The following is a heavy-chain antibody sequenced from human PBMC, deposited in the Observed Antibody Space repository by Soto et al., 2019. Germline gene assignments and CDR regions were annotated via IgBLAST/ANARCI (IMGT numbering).Heavy chain of an antibody. J-gene: IGHJ6*01. D-gene: IGHD3-10*01. Sequence: QVQLQESGPGLVKPSETMSLSCTVSGGSISSYYWSWFRQSPGKRMEWIGYVHHSWGSSYNPSLQGRVAISLAASRSQSSLKVTSVTATDTAVYYCARQGFGPLHGLVDVWGQGTTVTVSS. CDR3: ARQGFGPLHGLVDV. CDR2: VHHSWGS. CDR1: GGSISSYY. V-gene: IGHV4-59*08.